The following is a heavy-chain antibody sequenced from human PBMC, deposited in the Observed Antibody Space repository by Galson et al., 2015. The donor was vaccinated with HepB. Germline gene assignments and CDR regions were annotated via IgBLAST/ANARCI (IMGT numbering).Heavy chain of an antibody. D-gene: IGHD2-15*01. CDR1: GFTFGNYA. CDR3: ARDEEEYCSGGSCYSVY. Sequence: SLRPSCATSGFTFGNYAVSWVRQAPGKGLEWVSAITGSGGTTYYAHSVKGRFTVSRDNSKNTVYLQMNSLRVEDTAIYYCARDEEEYCSGGSCYSVYWGQGTLATVSS. V-gene: IGHV3-23*01. J-gene: IGHJ4*02. CDR2: ITGSGGTT.